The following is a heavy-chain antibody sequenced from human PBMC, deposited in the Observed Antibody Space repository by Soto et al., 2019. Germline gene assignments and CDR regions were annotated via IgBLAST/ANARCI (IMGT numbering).Heavy chain of an antibody. CDR2: ISGSGGST. Sequence: EVQLLESGGGLVQPGGSLRLSCAASGFTFSSYAMSWVRQAPGKGLEWVSAISGSGGSTYYADSVKGRFTISRDNSKNTLYLQMNSRRADDTAVYYCAKGTSIAARLGLYDYWGQGTLVTVSS. CDR3: AKGTSIAARLGLYDY. D-gene: IGHD6-6*01. CDR1: GFTFSSYA. V-gene: IGHV3-23*01. J-gene: IGHJ4*02.